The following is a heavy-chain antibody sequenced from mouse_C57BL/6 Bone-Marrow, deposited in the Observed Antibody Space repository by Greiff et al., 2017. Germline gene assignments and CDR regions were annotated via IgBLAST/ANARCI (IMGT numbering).Heavy chain of an antibody. CDR3: AREGYYYGSSYVAY. CDR2: IYPGSGST. D-gene: IGHD1-1*01. Sequence: QVQLQQPGAELVKPGASVKMSCKASGYTFTSYWITWVKQRPGQGLEWIGDIYPGSGSTNYNEKFKSKATLTVDTSSSTAYMQLSSLTSEESAVYYCAREGYYYGSSYVAYWGQGTLVTVSA. CDR1: GYTFTSYW. J-gene: IGHJ3*01. V-gene: IGHV1-55*01.